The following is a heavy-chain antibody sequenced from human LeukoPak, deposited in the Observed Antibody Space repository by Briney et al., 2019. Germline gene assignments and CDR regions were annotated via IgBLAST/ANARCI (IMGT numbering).Heavy chain of an antibody. Sequence: GGSLRLSCAASGFTFSSYAMHWVRQAPGKGLEWVSAISGSGGSTYYADSVKGRFTITRDNSKNTLYLQMNSLRAEDTAVYYCAKDFAWIQLWLGDYWGQGTLVTVSS. CDR2: ISGSGGST. D-gene: IGHD5-18*01. CDR1: GFTFSSYA. J-gene: IGHJ4*02. CDR3: AKDFAWIQLWLGDY. V-gene: IGHV3-23*01.